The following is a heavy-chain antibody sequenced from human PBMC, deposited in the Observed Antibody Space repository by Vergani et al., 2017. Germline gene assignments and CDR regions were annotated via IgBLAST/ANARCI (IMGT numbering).Heavy chain of an antibody. V-gene: IGHV3-33*06. Sequence: QVQLVESGGGVVQPGRSLRLSCAASGFTFSSYGMHWVRQAPGKGLEWVAVIWYDGSNKYYADSVKGRFTISRDNSKNTLYLQMNSLRAEDTAVYYCAKDHEYSYGSYGMDVWGQGP. CDR1: GFTFSSYG. D-gene: IGHD5-18*01. CDR3: AKDHEYSYGSYGMDV. J-gene: IGHJ6*02. CDR2: IWYDGSNK.